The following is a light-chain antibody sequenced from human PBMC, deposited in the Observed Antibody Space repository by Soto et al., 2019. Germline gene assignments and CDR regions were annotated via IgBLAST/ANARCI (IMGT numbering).Light chain of an antibody. Sequence: QSALAQPASVSGSPGQSITISCTGTSSDVGGYNYVSWFQQHPGKAPKLIIYEVINRPSGVSNRFSGSKSGNTASLTISGLQPEDEADYYCSSFTSSSTLVFGGGTQLTVL. CDR3: SSFTSSSTLV. V-gene: IGLV2-14*01. CDR1: SSDVGGYNY. J-gene: IGLJ2*01. CDR2: EVI.